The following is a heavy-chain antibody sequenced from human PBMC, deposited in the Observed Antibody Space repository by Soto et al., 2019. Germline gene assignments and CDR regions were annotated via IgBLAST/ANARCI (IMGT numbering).Heavy chain of an antibody. J-gene: IGHJ6*02. Sequence: EVQLVETGGGLIQPGGSLRLSCEVSGFSVTDSSMSWVRQAPGKGLEWVSVFYRGGSTDYADSVKGRGTVSSDTFKNTLFLQMESPTVEDTAVYCCARDLGGNDLLNTYYYGMDVWGQGTTVTVS. V-gene: IGHV3-53*02. CDR2: FYRGGST. D-gene: IGHD1-1*01. CDR1: GFSVTDSS. CDR3: ARDLGGNDLLNTYYYGMDV.